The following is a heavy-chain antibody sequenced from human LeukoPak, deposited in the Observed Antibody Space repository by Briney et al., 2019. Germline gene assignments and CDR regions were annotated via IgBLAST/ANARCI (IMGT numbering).Heavy chain of an antibody. D-gene: IGHD3-3*01. J-gene: IGHJ4*02. Sequence: GGSLTLSCEDSGFTFRSYEMNWVRQAPGKGLEWIAYLSSSGSAFSYADSVKGRFTVARDNAKNSVYLEMNSLRADDTAVYYCARSARLMKGVVEVTALDDWGQGTLVTVSS. CDR2: LSSSGSAF. CDR3: ARSARLMKGVVEVTALDD. CDR1: GFTFRSYE. V-gene: IGHV3-48*03.